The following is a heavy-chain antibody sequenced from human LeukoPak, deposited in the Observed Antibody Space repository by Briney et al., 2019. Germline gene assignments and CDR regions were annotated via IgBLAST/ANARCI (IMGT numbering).Heavy chain of an antibody. D-gene: IGHD3-9*01. CDR3: VRGRYFDWLFDY. CDR2: INHDGSKK. J-gene: IGHJ4*02. Sequence: PGGSLRLSCAASGFTQSRKYWMTWVPQAPGKGLEWVANINHDGSKKDYVVSVKGRFTISTDDAKNSLYLQMDSLRAEDTAIYYCVRGRYFDWLFDYWGQGTLVSVSS. CDR1: GFTQSRKYW. V-gene: IGHV3-7*03.